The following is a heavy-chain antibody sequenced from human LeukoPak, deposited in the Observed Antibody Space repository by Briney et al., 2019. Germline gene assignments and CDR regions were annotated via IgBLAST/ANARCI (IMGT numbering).Heavy chain of an antibody. CDR3: ARDANKKNYFDC. D-gene: IGHD2/OR15-2a*01. J-gene: IGHJ4*02. CDR1: GFTVSSSY. Sequence: QPGGSLRLSCAASGFTVSSSYMNWVRQAPGKGLEWVSVIYTGGSTYYADFVKGRFTISRDNSKNTLYLQMNSLRAEDTAVYYCARDANKKNYFDCWGQGTLVTVSS. V-gene: IGHV3-53*01. CDR2: IYTGGST.